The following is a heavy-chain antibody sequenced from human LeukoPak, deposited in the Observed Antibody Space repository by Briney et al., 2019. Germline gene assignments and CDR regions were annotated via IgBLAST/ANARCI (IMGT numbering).Heavy chain of an antibody. Sequence: ASVKVSCKASGYTFTRYYMHWVRQAPGQGLEWMGWINPNSGGTNYAQKFQGRVTMTRDTSISTAYMELSRLRSDDTAVYYCARDHYTCGWYVVGGFDYWGQGTLVTVSS. J-gene: IGHJ4*02. V-gene: IGHV1-2*02. CDR1: GYTFTRYY. CDR2: INPNSGGT. CDR3: ARDHYTCGWYVVGGFDY. D-gene: IGHD6-19*01.